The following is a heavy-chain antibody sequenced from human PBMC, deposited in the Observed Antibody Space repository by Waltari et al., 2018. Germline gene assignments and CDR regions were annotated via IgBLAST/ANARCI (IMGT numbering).Heavy chain of an antibody. D-gene: IGHD2-2*01. V-gene: IGHV3-23*03. CDR3: AREGNVVVPAAISGMDV. J-gene: IGHJ6*03. Sequence: EVQLLESGGGLVQPGGSLSLSCAASGFTFRSYAMSWVRPAPGKGLEWVSVIYSGGSTYYADSVKGRFTISRDNAKNSLYLQMNSLRAEDTAVYYCAREGNVVVPAAISGMDVWGKGTTVTVSS. CDR1: GFTFRSYA. CDR2: IYSGGST.